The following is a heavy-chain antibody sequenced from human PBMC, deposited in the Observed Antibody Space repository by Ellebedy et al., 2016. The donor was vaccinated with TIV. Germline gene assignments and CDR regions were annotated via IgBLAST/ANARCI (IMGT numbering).Heavy chain of an antibody. CDR3: ARGPLYGDYPNWFDP. CDR2: ISSSSSTI. V-gene: IGHV3-48*02. CDR1: GFTFSSYT. Sequence: GESLKISXAASGFTFSSYTMTWLRQSPWTGLEWVSYISSSSSTIYYADSVKGRFTISRDNAKNSLYLQMNSLRDEDTAVYYWARGPLYGDYPNWFDPWGQGTLVTVSS. D-gene: IGHD4-17*01. J-gene: IGHJ5*02.